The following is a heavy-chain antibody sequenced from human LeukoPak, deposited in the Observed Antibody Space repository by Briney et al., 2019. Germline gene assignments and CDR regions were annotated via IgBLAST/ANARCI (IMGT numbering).Heavy chain of an antibody. V-gene: IGHV3-30*04. J-gene: IGHJ4*02. CDR2: ISYDGSNK. CDR3: ARPDYYDSSGYLGMLDY. D-gene: IGHD3-22*01. CDR1: GFTFSIYA. Sequence: GRSLRLSCAASGFTFSIYAMHWVRQAPGKGLEWVAVISYDGSNKYYADSVKGRFIISKDNSNNMPYLQMKSLRAEETAVYYCARPDYYDSSGYLGMLDYWGQGTLVTVSS.